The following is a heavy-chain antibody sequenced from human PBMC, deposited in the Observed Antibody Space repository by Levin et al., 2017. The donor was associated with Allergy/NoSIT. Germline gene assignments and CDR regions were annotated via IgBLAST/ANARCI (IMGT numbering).Heavy chain of an antibody. CDR3: ARDYWVCTRTYCIRDHYYYGLDV. CDR2: VWFEGSRI. CDR1: GFSFAKYG. J-gene: IGHJ6*02. V-gene: IGHV3-33*01. D-gene: IGHD2-8*01. Sequence: GESLKISCAASGFSFAKYGIHWVRQGPGKGLEWVAAVWFEGSRIYYADSVEGRFTISRDNLKNTVDLQMDTLRADDTGVYYCARDYWVCTRTYCIRDHYYYGLDVWGQGTTVTVAS.